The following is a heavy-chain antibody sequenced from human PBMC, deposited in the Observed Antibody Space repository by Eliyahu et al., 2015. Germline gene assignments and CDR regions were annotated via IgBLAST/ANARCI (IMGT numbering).Heavy chain of an antibody. CDR2: ISGSGGST. CDR3: AKDLPDSSGPFDY. J-gene: IGHJ4*02. CDR1: GFTFSXSA. Sequence: EVQLLESGGGLVQPGGSLRLSCAASGFTFSXSAMGWXRQAPGKGVEGVSAISGSGGSTYYADSVKGRFTISRDNSKNTLYLQMNSLRAEDTAVYYCAKDLPDSSGPFDYWGQGTLVTVSS. V-gene: IGHV3-23*01. D-gene: IGHD6-19*01.